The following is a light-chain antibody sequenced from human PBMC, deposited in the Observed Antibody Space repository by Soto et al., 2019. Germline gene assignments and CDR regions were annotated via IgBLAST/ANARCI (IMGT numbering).Light chain of an antibody. CDR2: DAS. V-gene: IGKV3D-20*02. CDR3: QQRSNWPPT. Sequence: EIVLTQSPGTLCLSPGEGATLSCRASQSVSSSYIAWYQQKPGQAPRLLIYDASNRATGIPARFSGSGSGTDFTLTISSLEPEDFAVYYCQQRSNWPPTFGQGTRLEIK. J-gene: IGKJ5*01. CDR1: QSVSSSY.